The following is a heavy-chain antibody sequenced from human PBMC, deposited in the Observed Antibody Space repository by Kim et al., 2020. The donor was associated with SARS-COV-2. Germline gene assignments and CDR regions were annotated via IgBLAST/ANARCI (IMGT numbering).Heavy chain of an antibody. CDR3: SRVDNLNDYGMEV. CDR1: GFTFSDYY. V-gene: IGHV3-11*01. Sequence: GGSLRLSCAASGFTFSDYYMSWIRQAPGKGLEWVSYISSSGSNIYYADYVKGRFIISRDNAKHSLYLQMNSLRAADTAVYYCSRVDNLNDYGMEVWGQGT. J-gene: IGHJ6*02. CDR2: ISSSGSNI. D-gene: IGHD1-20*01.